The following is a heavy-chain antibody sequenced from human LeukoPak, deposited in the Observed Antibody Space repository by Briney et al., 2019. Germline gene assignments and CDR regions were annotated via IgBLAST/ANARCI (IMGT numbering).Heavy chain of an antibody. CDR1: GGSVSSYY. Sequence: SETLSLTCTVSGGSVSSYYWSWIRQPPGKGLEWIGYMYYSGSTNYNPSLKSRVTISVDTSKNQFSLKLSSVTAADTAVYYCATSYGSGSYYNVANYYYYYMDVWGKGTTVTISS. J-gene: IGHJ6*03. CDR2: MYYSGST. V-gene: IGHV4-59*08. CDR3: ATSYGSGSYYNVANYYYYYMDV. D-gene: IGHD3-10*01.